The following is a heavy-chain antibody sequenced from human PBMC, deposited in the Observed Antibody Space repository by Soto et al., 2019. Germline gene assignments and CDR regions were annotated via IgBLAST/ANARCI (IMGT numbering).Heavy chain of an antibody. CDR2: IYPGDSDT. Sequence: ASVKVSCKGSGYSFTSYWIGWVRQMPGKGLEWMGIIYPGDSDTRYSPSFQGQVTISADKSISTAYLQWSSLKASDTAMYYCARQTSYCGGDCYSFPFDIWGQGTMVTVSS. D-gene: IGHD2-21*01. J-gene: IGHJ3*02. CDR3: ARQTSYCGGDCYSFPFDI. CDR1: GYSFTSYW. V-gene: IGHV5-51*01.